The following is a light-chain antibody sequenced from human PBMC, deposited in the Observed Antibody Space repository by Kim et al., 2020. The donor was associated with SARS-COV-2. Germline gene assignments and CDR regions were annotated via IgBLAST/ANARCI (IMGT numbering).Light chain of an antibody. CDR3: QVWDNRAVV. CDR2: RDK. V-gene: IGLV3-9*01. Sequence: VALGQTVTIPGGGNNIEKKKCHWYHQRPGQAPVLVMYRDKNRPSGIPERRSGSNSGNTATLTISRVEAGDEGEYYCQVWDNRAVVFGGGTQLTVL. J-gene: IGLJ2*01. CDR1: NIEKKK.